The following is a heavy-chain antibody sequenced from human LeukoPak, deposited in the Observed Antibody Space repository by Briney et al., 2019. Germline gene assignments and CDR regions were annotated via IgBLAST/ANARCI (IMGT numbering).Heavy chain of an antibody. V-gene: IGHV4-4*02. CDR3: ARDPGYYDSSGRPTGYFDY. D-gene: IGHD3-22*01. CDR1: GGSISSSNW. Sequence: SGTLSLTCAVSGGSISSSNWWSWVRQPPGKGLEWIGEIYHSGSTNYNPSLKSRVTISVDKSKNQFSLKLSSVTAADTAVYYCARDPGYYDSSGRPTGYFDYWGQGTLVTVFS. J-gene: IGHJ4*02. CDR2: IYHSGST.